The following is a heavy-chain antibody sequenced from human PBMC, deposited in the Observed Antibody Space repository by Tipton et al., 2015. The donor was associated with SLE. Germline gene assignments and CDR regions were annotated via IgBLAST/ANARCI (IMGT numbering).Heavy chain of an antibody. Sequence: GSLRLSCAASGFTFTDYAMSWVRQAPGKGPEWVSGISRRSGDHTYYADSVKGRFTISRDNSKNTLYLQMNSLRAEDTAVYYCAKDPYNDYWGQGTLVTVSS. CDR1: GFTFTDYA. J-gene: IGHJ4*02. CDR2: ISRRSGDHT. V-gene: IGHV3-23*01. CDR3: AKDPYNDY. D-gene: IGHD1-1*01.